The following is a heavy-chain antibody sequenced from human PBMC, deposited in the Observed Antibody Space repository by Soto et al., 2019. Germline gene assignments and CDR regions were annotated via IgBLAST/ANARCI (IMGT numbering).Heavy chain of an antibody. D-gene: IGHD6-19*01. CDR2: VSHDGRNT. Sequence: VQLVESGGGVVQPGRSLRLSCAASGFTFSDYAMHWVRQAPGKGLEWVAVVSHDGRNTHYAASVKGRFTISRDSSKTTISLAMPSLRAEDTAVYYWAKGGRQWLVTSDFNYWGQGALVTVSS. V-gene: IGHV3-30*18. CDR1: GFTFSDYA. J-gene: IGHJ4*02. CDR3: AKGGRQWLVTSDFNY.